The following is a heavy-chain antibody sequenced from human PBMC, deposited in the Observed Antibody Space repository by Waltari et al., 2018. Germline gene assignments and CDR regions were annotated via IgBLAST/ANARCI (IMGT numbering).Heavy chain of an antibody. CDR1: GGSISSYS. CDR3: ARSRYSGSYYFYYYYGMDV. Sequence: QVQLQESGPGLVKPSETLSLTCTVSGGSISSYSWSWIRQPPGKGLEWIGYIYYSGSTNYNPSLKSRVTISVDTSKNQFSLKLSSVTAADTAVYYCARSRYSGSYYFYYYYGMDVWGQGTTVTVSS. J-gene: IGHJ6*02. D-gene: IGHD1-26*01. V-gene: IGHV4-59*01. CDR2: IYYSGST.